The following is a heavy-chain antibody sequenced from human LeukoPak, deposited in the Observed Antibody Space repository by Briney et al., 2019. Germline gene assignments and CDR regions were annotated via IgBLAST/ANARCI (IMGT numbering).Heavy chain of an antibody. CDR3: ARLHSGSIDC. D-gene: IGHD3-22*01. J-gene: IGHJ4*02. V-gene: IGHV4-39*01. Sequence: SETLSLTCTVSGGSISSSSYYWGWIRQPPGKGLEWIGRVYYSGSIYYNPSLNSRVTISVDTSKNQFSLKLSSVTAADTAVYYCARLHSGSIDCWGQGTLVTVSS. CDR2: VYYSGSI. CDR1: GGSISSSSYY.